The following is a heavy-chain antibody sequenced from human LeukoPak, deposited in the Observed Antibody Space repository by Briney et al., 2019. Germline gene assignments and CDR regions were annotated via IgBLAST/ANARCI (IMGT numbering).Heavy chain of an antibody. Sequence: GGSLRLSCAASGFTFSSYAMSWVRQAPGKGLEWVSAISGSFIGTFYADSVKGRFTISRDTSKNTLYLQMNSLRAEDTAVYYCAKVLTASDYWGQGTLVTVSS. J-gene: IGHJ4*02. CDR3: AKVLTASDY. CDR2: ISGSFIGT. D-gene: IGHD2-21*02. V-gene: IGHV3-23*01. CDR1: GFTFSSYA.